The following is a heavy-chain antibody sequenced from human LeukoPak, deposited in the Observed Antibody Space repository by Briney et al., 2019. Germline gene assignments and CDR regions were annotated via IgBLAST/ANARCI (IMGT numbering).Heavy chain of an antibody. Sequence: ASVKVSCKGSGYTFTGYYMHWVRQAPGQGLEWMGWINPNSGGTNYAQKFQGRVTMTRDTSISTAYMELSRLRSDDTAVYYCARDLYCSSTSRYKDWFDPWGQGTLVTVSS. V-gene: IGHV1-2*02. D-gene: IGHD2-2*02. CDR2: INPNSGGT. J-gene: IGHJ5*02. CDR3: ARDLYCSSTSRYKDWFDP. CDR1: GYTFTGYY.